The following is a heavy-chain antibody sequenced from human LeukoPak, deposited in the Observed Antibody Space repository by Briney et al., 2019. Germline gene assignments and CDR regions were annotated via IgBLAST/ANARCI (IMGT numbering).Heavy chain of an antibody. CDR3: AREVEYYDSSGYRPHAFDI. V-gene: IGHV4-39*02. CDR1: DGSIINNNHY. CDR2: ISYSGGT. J-gene: IGHJ3*02. D-gene: IGHD3-22*01. Sequence: SETLSLTCTVSDGSIINNNHYWGWTRQPPGKGLEWIGSISYSGGTAYNPSLRSRVTISVDTSKNQFSLKVNSVTAADTAVYYCAREVEYYDSSGYRPHAFDIWAKGHWSPSLQ.